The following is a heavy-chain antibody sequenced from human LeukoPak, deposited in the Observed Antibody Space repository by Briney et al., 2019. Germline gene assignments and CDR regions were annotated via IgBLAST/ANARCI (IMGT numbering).Heavy chain of an antibody. Sequence: SETLSLTCTVSGGSISSYYWSWIRQPPGKGLEYIGSIYYTGSTYYNPSLKSRVTISVDTSKNQFSLKLSSVTAADTAVYYCARDLIAAAGTQFDPWGQGTLVTVSS. J-gene: IGHJ5*02. D-gene: IGHD6-13*01. CDR2: IYYTGST. V-gene: IGHV4-39*07. CDR3: ARDLIAAAGTQFDP. CDR1: GGSISSYY.